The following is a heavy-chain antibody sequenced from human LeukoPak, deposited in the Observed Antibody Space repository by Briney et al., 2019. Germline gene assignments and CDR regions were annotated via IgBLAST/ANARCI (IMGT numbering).Heavy chain of an antibody. J-gene: IGHJ4*02. CDR1: VDSINDYY. CDR3: ARRKAKTLNYFDY. V-gene: IGHV4-59*08. Sequence: PSETLSLTCTVSVDSINDYYWTWIRQPPGKGLEWIGYIYYSGNTNYNPSLKSRVTISLDTSKNQFSLKLTSVTAADTAMYYCARRKAKTLNYFDYWGQGALVTVSS. CDR2: IYYSGNT.